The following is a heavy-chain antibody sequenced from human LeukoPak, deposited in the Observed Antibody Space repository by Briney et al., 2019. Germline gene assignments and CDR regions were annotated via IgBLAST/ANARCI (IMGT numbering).Heavy chain of an antibody. CDR2: IYYSGST. Sequence: PSETLSLTCTVSGGSISSYYWSWIRQPPGKGLEWIGYIYYSGSTNYNPSLMSRVTISVDTSKNQFSLKLSSVTAADTAVYYCARLTAAAGTHYYYGMDVWGQGTTVTVSS. CDR3: ARLTAAAGTHYYYGMDV. D-gene: IGHD6-13*01. J-gene: IGHJ6*02. CDR1: GGSISSYY. V-gene: IGHV4-59*08.